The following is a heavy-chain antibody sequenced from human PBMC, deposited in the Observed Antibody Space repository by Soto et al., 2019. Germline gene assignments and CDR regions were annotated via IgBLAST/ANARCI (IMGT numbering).Heavy chain of an antibody. V-gene: IGHV3-30-3*01. J-gene: IGHJ4*02. CDR1: GFTFSSYA. D-gene: IGHD2-21*01. Sequence: SLKISCAASGFTFSSYAMHWVRQAPGKGLEWVAVISYDGSNKYYADSVKGRFTISRDNSKNTLYLQMNSLRAEDTAVYYCARDVDYFDYWGQGTLVTVSS. CDR3: ARDVDYFDY. CDR2: ISYDGSNK.